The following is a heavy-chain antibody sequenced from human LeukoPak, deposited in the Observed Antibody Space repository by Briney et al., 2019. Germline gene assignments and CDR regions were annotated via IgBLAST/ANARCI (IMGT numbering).Heavy chain of an antibody. V-gene: IGHV4-4*07. D-gene: IGHD1-26*01. CDR3: AREWELLAYFDY. CDR1: GDSISNHY. Sequence: PSETLSLTCTVSGDSISNHYWGWVRQPAGKGLEWIGRIHTSGSTNYNPSLKSRVTMSVDTSKNQFSLKLSSVTAADTAVYYCAREWELLAYFDYWGQGTLVTVSS. J-gene: IGHJ4*02. CDR2: IHTSGST.